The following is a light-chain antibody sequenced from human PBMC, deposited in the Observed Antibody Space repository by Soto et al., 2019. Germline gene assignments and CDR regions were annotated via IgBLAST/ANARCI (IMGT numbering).Light chain of an antibody. CDR3: QQYVNWPKT. Sequence: EIVLTQSPATLSLSPGERATLSCRAGQSVSSYLAWYQQKPGQAPRLLIYGASNRATGIPDRFSGSGSGTDFTLTISRLQSEDYGVYFCQQYVNWPKTFGHGTKVDIK. CDR2: GAS. CDR1: QSVSSY. J-gene: IGKJ1*01. V-gene: IGKV3-11*01.